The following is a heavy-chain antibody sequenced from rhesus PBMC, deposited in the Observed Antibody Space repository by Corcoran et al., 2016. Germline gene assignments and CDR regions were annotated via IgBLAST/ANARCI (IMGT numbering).Heavy chain of an antibody. D-gene: IGHD2-21*01. CDR3: ARGPRVCTGSGCYARGLDS. Sequence: QVQLQESGPGLLKPSETLSLTCAVSGGSISGGYGWGWIRQPPGKGLEWFGCIYSSSGNTYYNPPLKSLVTISTDTSNNQFSLKLSSVTAADTAVYYCARGPRVCTGSGCYARGLDSWGQGVVVTVSS. CDR1: GGSISGGYG. V-gene: IGHV4-76*01. J-gene: IGHJ6*01. CDR2: IYSSSGNT.